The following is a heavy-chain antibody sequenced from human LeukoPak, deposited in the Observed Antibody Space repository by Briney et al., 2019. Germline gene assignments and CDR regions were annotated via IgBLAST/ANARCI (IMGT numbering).Heavy chain of an antibody. D-gene: IGHD2-2*01. Sequence: ASVKVSCKASGYTFTGYYMHWVRQAPGQGLEWMGWINPNSGGTNYAQKFQGRVTMTRDTSISTAYMELSRLRSDDTAVYYCARDRGSTDIVVVPATFDYWGQGTLVTVSS. CDR2: INPNSGGT. CDR1: GYTFTGYY. CDR3: ARDRGSTDIVVVPATFDY. V-gene: IGHV1-2*02. J-gene: IGHJ4*02.